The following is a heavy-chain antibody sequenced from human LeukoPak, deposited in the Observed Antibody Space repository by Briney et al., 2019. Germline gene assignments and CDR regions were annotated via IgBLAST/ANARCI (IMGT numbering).Heavy chain of an antibody. D-gene: IGHD6-13*01. CDR3: ARDGVAPGLYFDY. CDR1: GFTFSSHW. J-gene: IGHJ4*02. Sequence: GGSLRLSCAASGFTFSSHWMSWVRQAPGKGLEWVANINQDGSDTYHLDSVKGRFTISRDNARNSLFLQMNSLRAEDTAVYYCARDGVAPGLYFDYWGQGSLVTVSS. V-gene: IGHV3-7*01. CDR2: INQDGSDT.